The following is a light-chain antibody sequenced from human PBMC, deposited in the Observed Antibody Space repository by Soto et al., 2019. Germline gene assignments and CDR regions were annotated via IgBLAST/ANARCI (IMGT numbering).Light chain of an antibody. J-gene: IGKJ1*01. CDR3: QQYGSSGT. CDR1: QSVSNNY. V-gene: IGKV3-20*01. Sequence: VLKKSPGAVSLSPGERATLSCRASQSVSNNYLAWYQPKPGQAPRLLIYGASNRATGIPDRFSGSGSGTDFTLTISRLEPEDFAVYYCQQYGSSGTFGQGTKVAIK. CDR2: GAS.